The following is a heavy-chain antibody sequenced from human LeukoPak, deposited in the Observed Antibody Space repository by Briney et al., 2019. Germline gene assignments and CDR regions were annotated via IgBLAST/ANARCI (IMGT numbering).Heavy chain of an antibody. V-gene: IGHV3-30*04. J-gene: IGHJ4*02. Sequence: GGSLRLSCGASGFTFSSYAMHWVRQAPGKGLEGVAVISYDGSNKYYADSVKGRFTISRDNSKNTLYLQMNSLRAEDTAVYYCARAGIAAAGSPFDYWGQGTLVTVSS. D-gene: IGHD6-13*01. CDR2: ISYDGSNK. CDR3: ARAGIAAAGSPFDY. CDR1: GFTFSSYA.